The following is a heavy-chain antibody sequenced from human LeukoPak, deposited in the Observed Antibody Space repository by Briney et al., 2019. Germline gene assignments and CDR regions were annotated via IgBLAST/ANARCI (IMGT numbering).Heavy chain of an antibody. CDR1: GGSISSYY. D-gene: IGHD2-15*01. CDR2: IYYSGST. J-gene: IGHJ5*02. CDR3: ARERGGYWFDP. V-gene: IGHV4-59*01. Sequence: PSETLSLTCTVSGGSISSYYWSRIRQPPGKGLEWIGYIYYSGSTNYNPSLKSRVTISVDTSKNQFPLKLSSVTAADTAVYYCARERGGYWFDPWGQGTLVTVSS.